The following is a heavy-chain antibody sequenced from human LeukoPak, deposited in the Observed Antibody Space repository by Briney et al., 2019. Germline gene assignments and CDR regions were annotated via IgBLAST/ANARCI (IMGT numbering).Heavy chain of an antibody. CDR3: TTIYCTNGVCYYFDY. CDR1: GFTINYYW. Sequence: GGSLRLSCAASGFTINYYWMSWVRQAPGKGLEWVANIKQDGSEKYYADSVKGRFTIARDNAKNSLYLQMNSLRAEDTAVYYCTTIYCTNGVCYYFDYWGQGTLVTVSS. D-gene: IGHD2-8*01. V-gene: IGHV3-7*01. CDR2: IKQDGSEK. J-gene: IGHJ4*02.